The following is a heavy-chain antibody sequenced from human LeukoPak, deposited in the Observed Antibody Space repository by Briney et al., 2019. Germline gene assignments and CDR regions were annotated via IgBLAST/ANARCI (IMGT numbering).Heavy chain of an antibody. CDR1: GYTFTGYH. V-gene: IGHV1-2*02. CDR2: INPNSGGT. D-gene: IGHD6-13*01. J-gene: IGHJ4*02. CDR3: ARDSSSWYAPYFDY. Sequence: GASVKVSCKASGYTFTGYHMHWVRQAPGQGLEWMGWINPNSGGTNYAQKFQGRVTMTRDTSISTAYMELSRLRSDDTAVYYCARDSSSWYAPYFDYWGQGTLVTVSS.